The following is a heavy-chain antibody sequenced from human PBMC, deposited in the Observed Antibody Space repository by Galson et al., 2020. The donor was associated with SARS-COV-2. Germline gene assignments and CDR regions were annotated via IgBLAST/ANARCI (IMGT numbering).Heavy chain of an antibody. CDR2: IYTSGST. J-gene: IGHJ3*02. CDR3: ARESYSGYALLAFDI. D-gene: IGHD5-12*01. V-gene: IGHV4-61*02. Sequence: SETLSLTCTVSGGSISSGSYYWSWIRQPAGKGLEWIGRIYTSGSTNYNPSLKSRVTISVDTSKNQFSLKLSSVTAADTAVYYCARESYSGYALLAFDIWGQGTMVTVSS. CDR1: GGSISSGSYY.